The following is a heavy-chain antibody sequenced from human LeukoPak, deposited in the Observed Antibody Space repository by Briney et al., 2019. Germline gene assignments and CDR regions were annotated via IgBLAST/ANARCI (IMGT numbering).Heavy chain of an antibody. J-gene: IGHJ4*02. Sequence: PGRSLRLSCAASGFTFSNYAMSWVRQAAGMGLEWVALISYDGSKQYYPDSVNVRGRFTISRDNSKNTVYLQMNSLRDDDTAVYYCATGGSAWSFDDWGQGTLVTVSS. CDR1: GFTFSNYA. CDR3: ATGGSAWSFDD. D-gene: IGHD6-19*01. V-gene: IGHV3-30-3*01. CDR2: ISYDGSKQ.